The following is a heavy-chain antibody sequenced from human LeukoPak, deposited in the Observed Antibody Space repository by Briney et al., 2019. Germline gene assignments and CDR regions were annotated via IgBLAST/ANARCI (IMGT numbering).Heavy chain of an antibody. CDR3: VKVGGVAGTGACYYYYGMDV. V-gene: IGHV3-30*18. J-gene: IGHJ6*02. CDR1: GFTFSSYG. D-gene: IGHD6-19*01. Sequence: GGSLRLSCEVSGFTFSSYGMHWVRQAPGKGLEWVAVISNGGSDKHYADSVKGRFTISRDNSKNTLYLQMSSLRAEDTAVYYCVKVGGVAGTGACYYYYGMDVWGQGTTVTVSS. CDR2: ISNGGSDK.